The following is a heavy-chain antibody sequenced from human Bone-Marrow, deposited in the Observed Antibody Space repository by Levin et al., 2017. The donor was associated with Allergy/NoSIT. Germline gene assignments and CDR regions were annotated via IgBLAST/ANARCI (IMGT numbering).Heavy chain of an antibody. CDR3: ARSRNGDDMFPLRLYYYGMDV. Sequence: GGSLRLSCAASGFTFGDYWMSWVRQAPGKGLEWVANIKEDGSDKYYVDSVKGRFTISRDNVKNSVYLQMSSLRAEDTAEYYCARSRNGDDMFPLRLYYYGMDVWGQGTTVTVSS. V-gene: IGHV3-7*01. CDR2: IKEDGSDK. J-gene: IGHJ6*02. CDR1: GFTFGDYW. D-gene: IGHD4-17*01.